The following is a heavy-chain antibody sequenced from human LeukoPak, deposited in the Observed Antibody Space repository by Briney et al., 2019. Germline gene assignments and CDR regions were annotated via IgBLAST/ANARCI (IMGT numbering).Heavy chain of an antibody. J-gene: IGHJ4*02. D-gene: IGHD6-19*01. V-gene: IGHV3-7*03. CDR2: IKQDGSEK. CDR1: GFMFSSYW. CDR3: ARDPNGWGLFDY. Sequence: GGSLRLSCAASGFMFSSYWMTWVRQAPGKGLEWVANIKQDGSEKYYMSSVRGRFTISRDNAKNSLYLQMNNVRAEDTAVYYCARDPNGWGLFDYWGQGTLVTVSS.